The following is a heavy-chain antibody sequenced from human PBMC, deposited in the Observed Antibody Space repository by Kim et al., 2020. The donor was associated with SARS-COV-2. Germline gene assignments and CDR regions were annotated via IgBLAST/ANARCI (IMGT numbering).Heavy chain of an antibody. CDR1: GGSVSSSSYF. J-gene: IGHJ6*01. Sequence: SETLSLTCTVSGGSVSSSSYFWSWIRQPPGKGLEWIGYIYYSGTPSYNXSLKSRVTISVDTSGNQFSLRLSSVTAAESXXXXCASTLYDFWSGSTYGMDVWXXGTXXTVSS. CDR3: ASTLYDFWSGSTYGMDV. V-gene: IGHV4-61*01. CDR2: IYYSGTP. D-gene: IGHD3-3*01.